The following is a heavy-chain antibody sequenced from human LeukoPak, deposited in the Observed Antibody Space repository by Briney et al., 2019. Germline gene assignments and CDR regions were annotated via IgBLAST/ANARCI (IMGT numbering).Heavy chain of an antibody. Sequence: ASVKVSCKASGYTFTGYYMHWVRQAPGQGLELMGRINPNSGGTNYAQRFQGRVTMTRDTSISTAYMELSRLRSDDTAVYYCARDPYYYDSSGYSDYWGQGTLVTVSS. V-gene: IGHV1-2*06. J-gene: IGHJ4*02. CDR2: INPNSGGT. D-gene: IGHD3-22*01. CDR3: ARDPYYYDSSGYSDY. CDR1: GYTFTGYY.